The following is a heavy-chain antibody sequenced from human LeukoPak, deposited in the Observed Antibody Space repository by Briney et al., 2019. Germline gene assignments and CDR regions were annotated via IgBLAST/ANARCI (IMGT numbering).Heavy chain of an antibody. CDR1: GFTFSSSA. J-gene: IGHJ4*02. V-gene: IGHV3-23*01. CDR3: AKQLGYCSDGSCYFPY. D-gene: IGHD2-15*01. CDR2: ISNNGGYT. Sequence: GGSLRLSCAASGFTFSSSAMSWVRQAPGKGLEWVSAISNNGGYTYYADSVQGRFTISRDNPKSTLCLQMNSLRAEDTAVYYCAKQLGYCSDGSCYFPYWGQGTLVTVSS.